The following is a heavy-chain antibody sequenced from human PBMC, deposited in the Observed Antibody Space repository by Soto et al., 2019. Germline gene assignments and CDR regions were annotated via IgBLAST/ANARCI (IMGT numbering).Heavy chain of an antibody. J-gene: IGHJ4*02. D-gene: IGHD1-1*01. V-gene: IGHV1-69*12. CDR2: IILPFGTP. CDR1: GGTFSNYA. CDR3: ARGPDDEGYFDY. Sequence: QVRLVQSEAEVKKPGSSVKVSCKASGGTFSNYAISWVRQAPGQGLEWMGVIILPFGTPNYAQTFQGRVTITADEAMTTADMGLSGLRSEDPAVYYWARGPDDEGYFDYWGRGTLVTVSS.